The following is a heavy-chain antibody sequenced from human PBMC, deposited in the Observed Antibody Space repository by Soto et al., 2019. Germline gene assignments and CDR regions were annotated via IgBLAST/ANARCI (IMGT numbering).Heavy chain of an antibody. D-gene: IGHD6-19*01. Sequence: SQTLSLTCTVSGGSISSSSYYWGWIRQPPGKGLEWIGRIYYSGSTYYNPSLKIRVTISVDTSKNQFSLKLSSVTAADTAVYYCARHLIAVAGTDYYYGMDVWGQGTTVTVSS. CDR1: GGSISSSSYY. CDR2: IYYSGST. V-gene: IGHV4-39*01. J-gene: IGHJ6*02. CDR3: ARHLIAVAGTDYYYGMDV.